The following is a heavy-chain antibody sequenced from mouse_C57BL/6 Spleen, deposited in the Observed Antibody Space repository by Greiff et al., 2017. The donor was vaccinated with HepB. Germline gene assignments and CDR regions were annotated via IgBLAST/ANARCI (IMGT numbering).Heavy chain of an antibody. CDR1: GFSLTSYG. D-gene: IGHD1-1*01. CDR3: ARQIYYYGSRYFDV. J-gene: IGHJ1*03. CDR2: IWSGGST. V-gene: IGHV2-2*01. Sequence: VQLQQSGPGLVQPSQSLSITCTVSGFSLTSYGVHWVRQSPGKGLEWLGVIWSGGSTDYNAAFISRLSISKDNSKSQVFFKMNSLQADDTAIYYCARQIYYYGSRYFDVWGTGTTVTVSS.